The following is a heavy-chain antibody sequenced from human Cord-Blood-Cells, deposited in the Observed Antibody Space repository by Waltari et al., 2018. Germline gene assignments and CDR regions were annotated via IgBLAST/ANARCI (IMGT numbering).Heavy chain of an antibody. D-gene: IGHD1-7*01. CDR1: GFTVSSNY. J-gene: IGHJ2*01. CDR2: IYSGGST. CDR3: VRDEHNWNYAHWYFDL. Sequence: EVQLVESGGGLVQPGGSLRLSCAASGFTVSSNYMSWVRPAPGKGLEWVSVIYSGGSTYYADSVKGRFTISRDNSKNTLYLQMNSLRAEDTAVYYCVRDEHNWNYAHWYFDLWGRGTLVTVSS. V-gene: IGHV3-66*01.